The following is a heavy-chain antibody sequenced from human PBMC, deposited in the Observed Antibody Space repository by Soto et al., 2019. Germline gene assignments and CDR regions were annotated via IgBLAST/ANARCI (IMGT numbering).Heavy chain of an antibody. Sequence: GGSLRVSCAASGFTFSSYGMDWVRQAPGKGLEWVAVISYDGSNKYYADSVKGRFTISRDNSKNTLYLQMNSLRAEDTAVYYCAKDQYSSGLDYWGQGTLVTVSS. J-gene: IGHJ4*02. V-gene: IGHV3-30*18. CDR1: GFTFSSYG. D-gene: IGHD6-19*01. CDR2: ISYDGSNK. CDR3: AKDQYSSGLDY.